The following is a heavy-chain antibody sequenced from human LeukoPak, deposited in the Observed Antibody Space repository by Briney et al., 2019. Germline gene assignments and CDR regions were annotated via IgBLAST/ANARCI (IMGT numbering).Heavy chain of an antibody. V-gene: IGHV3-30*02. J-gene: IGHJ5*02. D-gene: IGHD3-10*01. CDR3: AKAPWFGELFDWFDP. CDR1: GFTFSAYW. CDR2: IRYDGSNK. Sequence: GESLRLSCAASGFTFSAYWMTWVRQAPGKGLEWVAFIRYDGSNKYYADSVKGRFTISRDNSKNTLYLQMNSLRAEDTAVYYCAKAPWFGELFDWFDPWGQGTLVTVSS.